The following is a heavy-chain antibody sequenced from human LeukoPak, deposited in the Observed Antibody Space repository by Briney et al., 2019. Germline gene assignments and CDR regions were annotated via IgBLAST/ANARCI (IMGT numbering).Heavy chain of an antibody. Sequence: SETLSLTCTVSGGSISSSSYYWGWIRQPPGKGLEWIGSISYSGSTYYNPSLKSRVTTSVDTSKNQFSLKLSSVTAADTAVYYCARSDIVVVVADTLRYDSTGYFDYWGQGTLVTVSS. D-gene: IGHD2-15*01. CDR3: ARSDIVVVVADTLRYDSTGYFDY. CDR1: GGSISSSSYY. V-gene: IGHV4-39*01. CDR2: ISYSGST. J-gene: IGHJ4*02.